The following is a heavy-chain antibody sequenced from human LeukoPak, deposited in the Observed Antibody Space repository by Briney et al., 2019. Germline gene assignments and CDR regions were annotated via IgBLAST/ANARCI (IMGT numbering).Heavy chain of an antibody. D-gene: IGHD3-10*01. CDR3: ARGGSGSYYNVRPVDY. J-gene: IGHJ4*02. CDR2: ISYDGSNK. CDR1: GFTFSSYA. V-gene: IGHV3-30*04. Sequence: PGGSLRLSCAASGFTFSSYAMHWVRQAPGKGLERVAVISYDGSNKYYADSVKGRFTISRDNSKNTLYLQMNSLRAEDTAVYYCARGGSGSYYNVRPVDYWGQGTLVTVSS.